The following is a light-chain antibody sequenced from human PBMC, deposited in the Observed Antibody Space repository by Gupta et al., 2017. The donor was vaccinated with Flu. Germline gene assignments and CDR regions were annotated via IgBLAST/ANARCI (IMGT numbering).Light chain of an antibody. CDR1: NIGSKS. Sequence: SYVLTQPSPAAVAAGRAARRTRGGKNIGSKSVHWYQQKPGQAPVLVVYDDSDRPSGIPERFSGSNSGNTATLTSSRVEAGYEADYYCQVWDSSSDQGVFGAGTKLTVL. J-gene: IGLJ3*02. CDR3: QVWDSSSDQGV. CDR2: DDS. V-gene: IGLV3-21*03.